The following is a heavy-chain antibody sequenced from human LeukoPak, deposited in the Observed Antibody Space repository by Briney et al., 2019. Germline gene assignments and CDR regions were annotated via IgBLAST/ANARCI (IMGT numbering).Heavy chain of an antibody. V-gene: IGHV3-74*01. Sequence: GGSLRLSCAASGFTFVSYWMHWVRQAPGKGLVWVSRISSDGSTTSYADSVKGRFTISRDNAKNTLYLRMNSLRAEDTAVYYCTSNFHGDYHYWGQGTLVTVSS. CDR3: TSNFHGDYHY. CDR2: ISSDGSTT. CDR1: GFTFVSYW. J-gene: IGHJ4*02. D-gene: IGHD4-17*01.